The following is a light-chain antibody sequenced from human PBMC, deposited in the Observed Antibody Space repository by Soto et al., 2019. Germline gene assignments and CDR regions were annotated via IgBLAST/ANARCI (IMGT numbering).Light chain of an antibody. CDR3: FSDAGTDNWV. J-gene: IGLJ3*02. CDR1: SSHVGGFNY. CDR2: DVT. V-gene: IGLV2-11*01. Sequence: QSVLTQPRSVSGSPGQSLTISCTGPSSHVGGFNYISWYQHLPGGVPRLLIYDVTKRPSGVPDRFSASKSGNTASLRISGLQVEDEADYYCFSDAGTDNWVFGGGTKVTVL.